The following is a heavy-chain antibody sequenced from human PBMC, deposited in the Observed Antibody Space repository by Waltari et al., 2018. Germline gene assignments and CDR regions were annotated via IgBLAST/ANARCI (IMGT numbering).Heavy chain of an antibody. D-gene: IGHD3-22*01. V-gene: IGHV4-59*01. J-gene: IGHJ3*02. CDR3: ARGGYYDSSGYYWARDAFDI. CDR2: IYYSGST. CDR1: GGSISSYY. Sequence: QVQLQESGPGLVKPSETLSLTCTVSGGSISSYYWSWIRQPPGKGLEWIGYIYYSGSTNYNPSLKSRVTISVDTSKNQFSLKLSSVTAADTAVYYCARGGYYDSSGYYWARDAFDIWGQGTMVTVSS.